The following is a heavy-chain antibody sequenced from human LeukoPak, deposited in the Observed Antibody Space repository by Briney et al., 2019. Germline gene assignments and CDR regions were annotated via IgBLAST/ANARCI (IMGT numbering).Heavy chain of an antibody. CDR3: ARDRDGDYVSRSHRPIQGLYFQH. J-gene: IGHJ1*01. Sequence: GGSLRLSCAASGFTFSSYAMHWVSQAPGKGLEWVAVISYDGSNKYYADSVKGRFTISRDNSKNTLYLQMNSLRAEDTAVYYCARDRDGDYVSRSHRPIQGLYFQHWGQGTLVTVSS. CDR2: ISYDGSNK. CDR1: GFTFSSYA. D-gene: IGHD4-17*01. V-gene: IGHV3-30*04.